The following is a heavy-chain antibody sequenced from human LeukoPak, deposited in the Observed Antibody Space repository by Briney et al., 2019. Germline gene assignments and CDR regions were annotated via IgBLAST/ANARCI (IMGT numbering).Heavy chain of an antibody. V-gene: IGHV4-59*01. CDR1: GVSLSSYY. CDR3: ARAGSSGYLIDY. J-gene: IGHJ4*02. Sequence: PTETLSLTCSVSGVSLSSYYWSWIRQPPGKGLEWIGYIYYSGNTNYNPSLKSRVTISIDTFKNQFSLKLTSVTAADTAVYYCARAGSSGYLIDYWGQGTLVTVSS. D-gene: IGHD3-22*01. CDR2: IYYSGNT.